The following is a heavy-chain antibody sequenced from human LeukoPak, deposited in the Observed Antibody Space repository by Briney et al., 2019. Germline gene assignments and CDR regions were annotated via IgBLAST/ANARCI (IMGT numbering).Heavy chain of an antibody. CDR3: AKESHTYCGGDCYLDY. CDR2: ISYDGSNK. V-gene: IGHV3-30*04. Sequence: PGRSLRLSCAASGFTFSSYAMHWVRQAPGKGLEWVAVISYDGSNKYYADSVKGRFTISRDNSKNTLYLQMNSLRAEDTAVYYCAKESHTYCGGDCYLDYWGQGTLVTVSS. CDR1: GFTFSSYA. J-gene: IGHJ4*02. D-gene: IGHD2-21*02.